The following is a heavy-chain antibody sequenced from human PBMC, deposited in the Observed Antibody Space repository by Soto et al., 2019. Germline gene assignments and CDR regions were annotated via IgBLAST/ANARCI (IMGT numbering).Heavy chain of an antibody. CDR1: GGSISSYY. V-gene: IGHV4-59*01. D-gene: IGHD3-10*01. Sequence: QVQLQESGPGLVKPSETLSLTCTVSGGSISSYYWSWIRQPPGKGLEWIGYIYYSGSTNYNPSLNTRVTISVDTSKNQFSLKLSSVTAADTAVYYCARSSLLWFGESMPFDYWGQGTLVTVSS. J-gene: IGHJ4*02. CDR3: ARSSLLWFGESMPFDY. CDR2: IYYSGST.